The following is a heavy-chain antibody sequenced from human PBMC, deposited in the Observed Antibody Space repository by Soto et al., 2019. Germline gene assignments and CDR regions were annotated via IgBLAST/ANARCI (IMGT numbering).Heavy chain of an antibody. J-gene: IGHJ4*02. Sequence: SETLSLTCTVSGGSISSYYWSWIRQPPGKGLEWIGYIYYTGTTNYNPSLKSRVTISVDTSRNQFSLKLTSVGAADTAVYFCARDTNGFGWFYYWGQGTLVT. D-gene: IGHD6-19*01. V-gene: IGHV4-59*01. CDR1: GGSISSYY. CDR2: IYYTGTT. CDR3: ARDTNGFGWFYY.